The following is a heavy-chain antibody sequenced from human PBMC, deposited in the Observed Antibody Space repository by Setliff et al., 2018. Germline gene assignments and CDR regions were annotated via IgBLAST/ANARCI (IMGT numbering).Heavy chain of an antibody. V-gene: IGHV7-4-1*02. Sequence: ASVKVSCRASGYTFTSYAMNWVRQAPGQGLEWMGWINTNTGNPTYAQGFTGRFVFSLDTSVSTAYLQISSLKAEDTAVYYCARVSMGYDSSGYYFWFDPWGQGTLVTVSS. CDR1: GYTFTSYA. CDR2: INTNTGNP. J-gene: IGHJ5*02. D-gene: IGHD3-22*01. CDR3: ARVSMGYDSSGYYFWFDP.